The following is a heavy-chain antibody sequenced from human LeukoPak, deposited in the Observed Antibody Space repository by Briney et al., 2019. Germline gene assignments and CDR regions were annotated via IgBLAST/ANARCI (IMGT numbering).Heavy chain of an antibody. Sequence: SVKVSCKASGGTFSSYAISWVRQAHGQGLEWMGRIIPIFGIANYAQKFQGRVTITADKSTSTAYMELSSLRSEDTAVYYCAREGEYTFQHWGQGTLVTVSS. J-gene: IGHJ1*01. CDR2: IIPIFGIA. D-gene: IGHD2/OR15-2a*01. CDR1: GGTFSSYA. V-gene: IGHV1-69*04. CDR3: AREGEYTFQH.